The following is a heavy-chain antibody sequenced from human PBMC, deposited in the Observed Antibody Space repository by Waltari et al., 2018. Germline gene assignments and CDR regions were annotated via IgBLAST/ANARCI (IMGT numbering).Heavy chain of an antibody. CDR3: AKARWDYYGSGSYLWYWYFDL. CDR1: GFTFSSYA. CDR2: ISGSGGST. D-gene: IGHD3-10*01. Sequence: EVQLVESGGGLVQPGGSLRLSCAASGFTFSSYAMSWVRQAPGKGLEWVSAISGSGGSTYYADSVKGRFTISRDNSKNTLYLQMNSLRAEDTAVYYCAKARWDYYGSGSYLWYWYFDLWGRGTLVTVSS. V-gene: IGHV3-23*04. J-gene: IGHJ2*01.